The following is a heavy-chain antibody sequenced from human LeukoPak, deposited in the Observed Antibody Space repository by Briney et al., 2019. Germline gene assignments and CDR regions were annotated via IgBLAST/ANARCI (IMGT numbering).Heavy chain of an antibody. CDR2: INSDGSTT. CDR3: APDLTY. V-gene: IGHV3-74*01. D-gene: IGHD3-9*01. J-gene: IGHJ4*02. Sequence: GGSLRLSCAASGFTFSRLWMHWVRQAPGKGLLWVSRINSDGSTTSYADSVKGRFTISRDNAKNTLYLQMNSLRAEDTAVYYCAPDLTYWGRGILVTVSS. CDR1: GFTFSRLW.